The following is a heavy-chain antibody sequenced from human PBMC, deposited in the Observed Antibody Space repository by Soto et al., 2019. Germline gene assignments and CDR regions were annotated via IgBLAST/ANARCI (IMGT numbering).Heavy chain of an antibody. Sequence: QVQLVQSGAEVKKPGASVRVSCKASGYNFTSYYMHWVRQAPGQGLEWMGIVNPNGGGTSYAQKFQGRVTMTRDTSTRTVYMELTGLRSEDTAVYYCARGGEWLQLDYWGQGTLVTVSS. CDR3: ARGGEWLQLDY. J-gene: IGHJ4*02. V-gene: IGHV1-46*01. CDR2: VNPNGGGT. D-gene: IGHD5-12*01. CDR1: GYNFTSYY.